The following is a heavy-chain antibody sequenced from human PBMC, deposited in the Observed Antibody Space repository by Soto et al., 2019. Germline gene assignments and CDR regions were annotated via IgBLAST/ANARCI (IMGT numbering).Heavy chain of an antibody. CDR2: IYYSGST. J-gene: IGHJ5*02. Sequence: SETLSLTCTVSGGSTSNYYWNWIRQPPGKGLEWIGYIYYSGSTNYNPSLKSRVTISIDTSKNQFSLKLSSVTAADTAVYYCAREPPAAGEKWFDPWGQGTLVTVS. CDR1: GGSTSNYY. V-gene: IGHV4-59*01. D-gene: IGHD6-13*01. CDR3: AREPPAAGEKWFDP.